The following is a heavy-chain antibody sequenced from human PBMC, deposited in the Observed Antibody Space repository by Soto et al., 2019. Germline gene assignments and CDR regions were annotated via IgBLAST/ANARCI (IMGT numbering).Heavy chain of an antibody. CDR3: ARPVIVATIDHDAFDI. J-gene: IGHJ3*02. V-gene: IGHV4-39*01. CDR2: IYYSGST. D-gene: IGHD5-12*01. Sequence: PSETLSLTCTVSGGSISSSSYYWGWIRQPPGKGLEWIGSIYYSGSTYYNPSLKSRVTISVDTSKNQFSLKLSSVTAADTAVYYCARPVIVATIDHDAFDIWGQGTMVTVSS. CDR1: GGSISSSSYY.